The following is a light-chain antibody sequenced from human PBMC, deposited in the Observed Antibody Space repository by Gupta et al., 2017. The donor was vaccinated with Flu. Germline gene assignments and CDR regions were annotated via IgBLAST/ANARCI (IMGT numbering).Light chain of an antibody. CDR3: SSYTTSSTWV. Sequence: QSALTQPASASGSPGQSITISSTVTISDVGGYHYVSWYQQHPGKAPKVMIYEFSNRPSGVSNRFSGSKSGNTASLTISGLQPEDEADYYCSSYTTSSTWVFGGGTKLTVL. J-gene: IGLJ3*02. V-gene: IGLV2-14*01. CDR2: EFS. CDR1: ISDVGGYHY.